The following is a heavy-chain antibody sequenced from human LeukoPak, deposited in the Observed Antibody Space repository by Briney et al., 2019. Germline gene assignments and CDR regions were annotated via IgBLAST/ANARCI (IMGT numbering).Heavy chain of an antibody. Sequence: PGTSLRLSCAASGFSFSTYAMHWVRQAPGKGLDWVAMIWSDASNQYYADSVKGRFTISRDNSKNTLYLQMNSLRAEDTAVYYCARVDSSISPGYFDYWGQGTLVTVSS. J-gene: IGHJ4*02. CDR3: ARVDSSISPGYFDY. D-gene: IGHD6-13*01. V-gene: IGHV3-33*01. CDR1: GFSFSTYA. CDR2: IWSDASNQ.